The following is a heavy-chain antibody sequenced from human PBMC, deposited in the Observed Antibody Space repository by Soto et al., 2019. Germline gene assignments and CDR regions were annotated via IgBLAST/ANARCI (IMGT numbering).Heavy chain of an antibody. CDR1: GASISGFY. V-gene: IGHV4-4*07. CDR2: IYATGTT. CDR3: VRHPTKTFRDWFDP. J-gene: IGHJ5*02. Sequence: SETLSLTCTVSGASISGFYWSWIRKSAGKGLEWIGRIYATGTTDYNPSLKSRVMMSVDTSKKQFSLKLRSVTAADTAVYYCVRHPTKTFRDWFDPWGQGISVTVSS.